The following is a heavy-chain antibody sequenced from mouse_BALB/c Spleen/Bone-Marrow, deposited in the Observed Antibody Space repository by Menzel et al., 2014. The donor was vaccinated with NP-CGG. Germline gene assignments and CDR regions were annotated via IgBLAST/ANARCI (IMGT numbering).Heavy chain of an antibody. V-gene: IGHV7-1*02. J-gene: IGHJ2*01. CDR3: ARGTVNYFDY. D-gene: IGHD1-1*01. CDR1: GFTFSDFY. CDR2: SRDKANDYTT. Sequence: EVMLVESGGGLVQPGGSLRLSCATSGFTFSDFYMDWVRQPPGKRLEWIAASRDKANDYTTEYSASVKGRFIVSRDTSQSILYLHMNALRAEDTAIYYCARGTVNYFDYWGQGTTLTVSS.